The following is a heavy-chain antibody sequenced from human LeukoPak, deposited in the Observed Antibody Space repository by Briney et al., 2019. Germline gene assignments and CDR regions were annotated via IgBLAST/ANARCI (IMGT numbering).Heavy chain of an antibody. D-gene: IGHD3-10*01. J-gene: IGHJ4*02. V-gene: IGHV3-48*04. CDR2: ISSSSSTI. CDR1: GFTFSSYS. CDR3: AREHGGFDY. Sequence: GGSLRLSCAASGFTFSSYSMNWVRQAPGKGLEWVSYISSSSSTIYYADSVKGRFTISRDNAKNSLYLQMNSLRAEDTAVYYCAREHGGFDYWGQGTLVTVSS.